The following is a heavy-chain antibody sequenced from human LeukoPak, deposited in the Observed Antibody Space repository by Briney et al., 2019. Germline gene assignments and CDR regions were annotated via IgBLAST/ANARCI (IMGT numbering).Heavy chain of an antibody. J-gene: IGHJ2*01. Sequence: ASVKVSCKASGYTFTIYYMHWVRQAPGQGLEWMGIINPSGGSTSYAQKFQGRVTMTRDMSTSTVYMELSSLRSEDTAVYYCARDIGSGGAPFDLWGRGTLVTVSS. CDR3: ARDIGSGGAPFDL. D-gene: IGHD2-15*01. CDR2: INPSGGST. V-gene: IGHV1-46*01. CDR1: GYTFTIYY.